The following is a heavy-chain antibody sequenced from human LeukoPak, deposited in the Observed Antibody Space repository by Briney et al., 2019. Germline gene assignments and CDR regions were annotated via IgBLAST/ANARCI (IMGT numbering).Heavy chain of an antibody. CDR1: GFTFSRSW. CDR2: INPDGSNK. D-gene: IGHD3-10*01. V-gene: IGHV3-7*01. J-gene: IGHJ4*02. Sequence: PGGSLRLSCEASGFTFSRSWMFWVRQAPGKGLEWVAHINPDGSNKYHIESVKGRFSSSRDNAKNSLYLQMNSLRAEDTAVYYCARAPLLMVRGVIISPYYFDYWGQGTLVTVSS. CDR3: ARAPLLMVRGVIISPYYFDY.